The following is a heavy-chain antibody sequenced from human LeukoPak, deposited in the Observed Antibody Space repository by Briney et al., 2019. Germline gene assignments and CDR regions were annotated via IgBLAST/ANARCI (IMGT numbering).Heavy chain of an antibody. CDR1: GGSISSYY. CDR3: AILGIVGATQHDY. Sequence: KSSETLSLTCTVSGGSISSYYWSWIRQPPGKGLEWIGYIYYSGSTNYNPSLKSRVTISVDTSKNQFSLKLSSVAAADTAVYYCAILGIVGATQHDYWGQGTLVTVSS. D-gene: IGHD1-26*01. CDR2: IYYSGST. V-gene: IGHV4-59*01. J-gene: IGHJ4*02.